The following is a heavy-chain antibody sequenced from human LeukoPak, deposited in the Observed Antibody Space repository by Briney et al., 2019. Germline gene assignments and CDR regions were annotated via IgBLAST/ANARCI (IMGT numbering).Heavy chain of an antibody. CDR2: VSSGFHA. J-gene: IGHJ4*02. D-gene: IGHD5-18*01. V-gene: IGHV3-13*01. Sequence: GGSLRLSCTASGFTLGSHDMHWVRQIPGQGLEWVAAVSSGFHAFFAGSVQGRFTVSREDARNSLYLQMNSLRAGDTAVYYCVREARGYHYTYFDYWGQGTLVTVSS. CDR1: GFTLGSHD. CDR3: VREARGYHYTYFDY.